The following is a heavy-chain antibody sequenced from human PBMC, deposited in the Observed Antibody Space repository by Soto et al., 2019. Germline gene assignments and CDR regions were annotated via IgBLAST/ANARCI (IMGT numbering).Heavy chain of an antibody. Sequence: GGSLRLSCAASGFTFSSYGMHWVRQAPGKGLECVAVISYDGSNKYYADSVKGRFTISRDNSKNTLYLQMNSLRAEDTAVYYCAKDGAAFDIWGQGTMVTVSS. D-gene: IGHD3-16*01. CDR3: AKDGAAFDI. CDR1: GFTFSSYG. V-gene: IGHV3-30*18. CDR2: ISYDGSNK. J-gene: IGHJ3*02.